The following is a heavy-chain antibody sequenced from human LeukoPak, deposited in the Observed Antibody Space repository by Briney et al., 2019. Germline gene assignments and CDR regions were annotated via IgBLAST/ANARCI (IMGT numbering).Heavy chain of an antibody. Sequence: SETLSLTCTVSGGSISSYYWSWIRQPPGKGLEWIGYIYYSGSTNYNPSLKSRVTISVDTSKNQFSLKPSSVTAADTAVYYCARFASGSGSYSFYFDYWGQGTLVTVSS. V-gene: IGHV4-59*01. D-gene: IGHD3-10*01. J-gene: IGHJ4*02. CDR2: IYYSGST. CDR3: ARFASGSGSYSFYFDY. CDR1: GGSISSYY.